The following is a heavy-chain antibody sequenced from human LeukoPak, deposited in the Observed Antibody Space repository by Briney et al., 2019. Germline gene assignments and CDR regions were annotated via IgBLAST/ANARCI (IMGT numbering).Heavy chain of an antibody. J-gene: IGHJ4*02. CDR1: GYTFTGYY. CDR2: IHPNSGDT. Sequence: ASVKVSCKSSGYTFTGYYMHWVRQAPAQGLEWMGRIHPNSGDTKYAQQFQGRVTMTRDTSISTAYMELSRLGSDDTAVYYCARGAYSGSYYGSHWGQGTLLTVSS. D-gene: IGHD1-26*01. CDR3: ARGAYSGSYYGSH. V-gene: IGHV1-2*06.